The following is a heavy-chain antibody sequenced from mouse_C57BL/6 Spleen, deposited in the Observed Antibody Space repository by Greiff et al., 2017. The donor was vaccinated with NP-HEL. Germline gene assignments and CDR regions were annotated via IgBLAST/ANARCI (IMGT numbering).Heavy chain of an antibody. CDR1: GFSLTSYG. Sequence: QVQLQQSGPGLVQPSQSLSITCTVSGFSLTSYGVHWVRQSPGKGLEWLGVIWSGGSTDYNAAFISRLSISKDNSKSQVFFKMNSLQADDTAIYYCARKRGYDYDGGYAMDYWGQGTSVTVSS. CDR2: IWSGGST. D-gene: IGHD2-4*01. J-gene: IGHJ4*01. V-gene: IGHV2-2*01. CDR3: ARKRGYDYDGGYAMDY.